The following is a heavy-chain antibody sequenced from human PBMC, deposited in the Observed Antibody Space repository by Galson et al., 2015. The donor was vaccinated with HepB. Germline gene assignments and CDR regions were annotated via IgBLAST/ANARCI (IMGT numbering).Heavy chain of an antibody. CDR1: GFTFSSYW. V-gene: IGHV3-7*01. Sequence: SLRLSCAASGFTFSSYWMSWVRQAPGKGLEWVANIKQDGSEKYYVDSVKGRFTISRDNAKNSLYLQMNSLRAEDTAVYYCAREWGKDFWSGYYRGMYPTDYWGQGTLVTVSS. J-gene: IGHJ4*02. D-gene: IGHD3-3*01. CDR3: AREWGKDFWSGYYRGMYPTDY. CDR2: IKQDGSEK.